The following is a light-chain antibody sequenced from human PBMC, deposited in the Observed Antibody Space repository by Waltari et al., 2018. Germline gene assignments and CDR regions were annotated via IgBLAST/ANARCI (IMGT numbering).Light chain of an antibody. Sequence: DIVITQSPLSLPVTPGETGSTSCRSSQSLLHSNGYNYLDWYLQKPGHSPQLLIYLGSNRASGVPDRFSGSGSGTDFTLKISRVEAEDVGVYYCMQALQTPFTFGPGTKVDIK. J-gene: IGKJ3*01. V-gene: IGKV2-28*01. CDR3: MQALQTPFT. CDR2: LGS. CDR1: QSLLHSNGYNY.